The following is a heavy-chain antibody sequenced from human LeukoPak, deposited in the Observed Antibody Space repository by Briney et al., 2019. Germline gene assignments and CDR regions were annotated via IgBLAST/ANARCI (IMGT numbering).Heavy chain of an antibody. J-gene: IGHJ6*03. D-gene: IGHD1-1*01. CDR1: GFTFSSYG. CDR3: ARDGDDGASWVQVYYMDV. CDR2: INTASSTI. Sequence: PGGSLRLSCAASGFTFSSYGMNWVRQAPGKGLEWISYINTASSTIYYADSVKGRFTISRENAKNSLYLQTNSLRAEDTAVYYCARDGDDGASWVQVYYMDVWGKGTTVTVSS. V-gene: IGHV3-48*01.